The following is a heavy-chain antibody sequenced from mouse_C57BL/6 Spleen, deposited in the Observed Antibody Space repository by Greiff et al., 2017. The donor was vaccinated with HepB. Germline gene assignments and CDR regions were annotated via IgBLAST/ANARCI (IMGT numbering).Heavy chain of an antibody. CDR2: INTNNGGT. Sequence: VQLQQSGPELVKPGASVKMSCKASGYTFTDYNMHWVKQSHGKSLEWIGYINTNNGGTSYNQKFKGKATLTVNKSSSPAYIELRSLTSEDSTVYYCATRGSYDDQGDYFDYWGQGTTLTVSS. CDR3: ATRGSYDDQGDYFDY. V-gene: IGHV1-22*01. CDR1: GYTFTDYN. D-gene: IGHD2-3*01. J-gene: IGHJ2*01.